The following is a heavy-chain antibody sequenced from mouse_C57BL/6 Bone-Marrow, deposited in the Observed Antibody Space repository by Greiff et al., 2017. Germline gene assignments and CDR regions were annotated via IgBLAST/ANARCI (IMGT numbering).Heavy chain of an antibody. J-gene: IGHJ2*01. V-gene: IGHV1-69*01. CDR3: AREDITTVVAHFDY. CDR2: IDPSDSYT. D-gene: IGHD1-1*01. Sequence: QVQLQQPGAELVMPGASVKLSCKASGYTFTSYWMHWVKQRPGQGLEWIGAIDPSDSYTNSNQKFKGKYTLTVANSSSTAYMQLSSLTSADSAVYYCAREDITTVVAHFDYWGQGTTLTVSS. CDR1: GYTFTSYW.